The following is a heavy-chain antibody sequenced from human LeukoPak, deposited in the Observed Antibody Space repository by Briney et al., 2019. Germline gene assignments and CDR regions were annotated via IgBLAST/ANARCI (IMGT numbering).Heavy chain of an antibody. CDR1: GYTFTSFG. D-gene: IGHD2-15*01. CDR3: TRDHCRGDNCPSFDY. Sequence: GASVKVSCKPSGYTFTSFGISWVRQAPGQGLEWMGCIGAYNGDTNYAQKFRGRVTMTTDTSTSTAYMDLRSLRSDDTAVYYCTRDHCRGDNCPSFDYWGQGTLVTVSS. CDR2: IGAYNGDT. J-gene: IGHJ4*02. V-gene: IGHV1-18*04.